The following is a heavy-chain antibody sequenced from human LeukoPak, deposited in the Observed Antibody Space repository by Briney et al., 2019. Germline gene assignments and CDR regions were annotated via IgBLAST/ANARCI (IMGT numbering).Heavy chain of an antibody. J-gene: IGHJ4*02. CDR2: IGGSGGST. Sequence: GGSLRLSCAASGFTFSSYAMSWVRQAPGKGLEWVSVIGGSGGSTYYADSVKGRFTISRDDSKNTLYLQMNSLTAEDTALYYCAKESCTSTNCYVNCWGQGTLVTVSS. D-gene: IGHD2-2*01. CDR3: AKESCTSTNCYVNC. V-gene: IGHV3-23*01. CDR1: GFTFSSYA.